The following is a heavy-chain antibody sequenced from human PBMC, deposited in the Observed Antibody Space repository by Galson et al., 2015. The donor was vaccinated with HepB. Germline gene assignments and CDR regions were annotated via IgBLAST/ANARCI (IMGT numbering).Heavy chain of an antibody. D-gene: IGHD5-24*01. Sequence: SLRLSCAASGFTFSSYGMHWVRQAPGKGLEWVAVIRYDGSNKYYADSVKGRFTISRDNSKNTLYLQMNSLRAEDTAVYYCARGERWLSTAPFDYWGQGTLVTVSS. V-gene: IGHV3-33*08. CDR2: IRYDGSNK. CDR1: GFTFSSYG. CDR3: ARGERWLSTAPFDY. J-gene: IGHJ4*02.